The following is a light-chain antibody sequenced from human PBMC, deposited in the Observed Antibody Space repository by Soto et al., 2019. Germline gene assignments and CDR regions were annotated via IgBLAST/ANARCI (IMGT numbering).Light chain of an antibody. CDR2: GAS. CDR1: QSVSSSY. CDR3: QQYGSLPWP. J-gene: IGKJ1*01. V-gene: IGKV3-20*01. Sequence: EIVLTQSPGTLSLSPGEGATLSCRASQSVSSSYLAWYQQKPGQAPRPLIYGASSRAIGIPDRFSGSGSGTDFTLTISRLEPEDFAVYYCQQYGSLPWPFGQGPKVDIK.